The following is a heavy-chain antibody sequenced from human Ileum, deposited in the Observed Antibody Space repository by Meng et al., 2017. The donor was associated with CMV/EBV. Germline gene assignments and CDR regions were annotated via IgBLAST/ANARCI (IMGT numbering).Heavy chain of an antibody. J-gene: IGHJ5*02. D-gene: IGHD6-19*01. CDR1: GFSLSTDGVG. CDR3: AYRRGGGSGWNWFGP. V-gene: IGHV2-5*02. Sequence: QITLKESGPKLVKTLQSLTLTFTFSGFSLSTDGVGVGWIRQPPGKALEWLALVYWDDDKHYSPSLTSRVTVTKDTSENLVFLTLTNMDAVDTGTYYCAYRRGGGSGWNWFGPWGQGILVTVSS. CDR2: VYWDDDK.